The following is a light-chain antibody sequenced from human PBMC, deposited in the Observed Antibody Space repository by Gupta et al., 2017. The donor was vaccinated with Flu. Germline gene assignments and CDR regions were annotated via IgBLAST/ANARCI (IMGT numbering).Light chain of an antibody. CDR1: TGAVTSDYS. CDR2: GAS. J-gene: IGLJ3*02. V-gene: IGLV7-43*01. CDR3: LLYFRGGRGV. Sequence: QTVVTQEPLVTVSPGGTVTLTCASSTGAVTSDYSPNWFQQRPGQAPRALIYGASYRHSWTPARFSGSLLGGKAALTLSGVQPEDEAAYYSLLYFRGGRGVFGGGTNLTVL.